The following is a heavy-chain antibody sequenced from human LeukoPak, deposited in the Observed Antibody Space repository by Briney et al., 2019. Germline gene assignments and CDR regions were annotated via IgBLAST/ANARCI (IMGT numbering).Heavy chain of an antibody. CDR2: IFPIFGTA. D-gene: IGHD3-22*01. CDR3: ARDPTYYYDSSGIID. V-gene: IGHV1-69*06. Sequence: ASVKVSCKASGGTFSSYAISWVRLAPGQGLEWMGRIFPIFGTASYAQKFQGRVTITADKSTGTAYMELSSLRSEDTAVYYCARDPTYYYDSSGIIDWGQGTLVTVSS. J-gene: IGHJ4*02. CDR1: GGTFSSYA.